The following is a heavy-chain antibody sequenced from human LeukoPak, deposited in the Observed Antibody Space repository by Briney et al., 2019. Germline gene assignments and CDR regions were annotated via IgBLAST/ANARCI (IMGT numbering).Heavy chain of an antibody. V-gene: IGHV4-4*07. CDR1: GSSISSYY. J-gene: IGHJ6*03. CDR3: ARETGPYYSYYMDV. Sequence: SETLSLTCTVSGSSISSYYWSWIRQPAGKGLEWIGRIYTSGSINYNPSPKSRVTISVDKSNNQFSLKLSSVTAADTAVYYCARETGPYYSYYMDVWGKGTTVTVSS. D-gene: IGHD4-11*01. CDR2: IYTSGSI.